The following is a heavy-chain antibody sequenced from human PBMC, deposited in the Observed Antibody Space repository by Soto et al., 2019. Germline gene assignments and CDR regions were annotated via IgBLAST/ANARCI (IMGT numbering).Heavy chain of an antibody. Sequence: SQPPSLTCVISGVSVSSNSGGLNCIRQSPSRVREWLGRTFYRSKWYNDYAVSLKGRISMNADTSKNQFALQLNSVAPEDTAVYYCARVDYTESEYYHGMDVWGQGTTVTVSS. D-gene: IGHD3-3*01. CDR2: TFYRSKWYN. V-gene: IGHV6-1*01. J-gene: IGHJ6*02. CDR1: GVSVSSNSGG. CDR3: ARVDYTESEYYHGMDV.